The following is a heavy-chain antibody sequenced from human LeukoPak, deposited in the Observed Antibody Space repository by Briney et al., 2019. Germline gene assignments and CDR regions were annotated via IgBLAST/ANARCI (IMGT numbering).Heavy chain of an antibody. CDR1: GFTFSHYT. J-gene: IGHJ2*01. V-gene: IGHV3-21*01. Sequence: PGGSLRLSCAASGFTFSHYTMNWVRQAPGKGLEWVSSISPTGTYIYYADSVKGRFSISRDNTKNSLYLQMNSLRVEDTAMYYCARDPRANWNALRFLDFWGRGTLVTVSS. CDR3: ARDPRANWNALRFLDF. D-gene: IGHD1-1*01. CDR2: ISPTGTYI.